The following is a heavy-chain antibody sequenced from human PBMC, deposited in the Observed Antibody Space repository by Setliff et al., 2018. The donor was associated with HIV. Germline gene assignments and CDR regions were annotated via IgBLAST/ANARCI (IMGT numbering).Heavy chain of an antibody. CDR3: ARDTLKLEYSSSKYYYYMDV. V-gene: IGHV4-31*03. D-gene: IGHD6-6*01. Sequence: SETLSLTCTVSGDSIMNSNYYWSWIRQLPGKGLEWIGYIYFSGSTYYNPSLKSRVTISVETSKNQFSLKLSSVTAADTAVYYCARDTLKLEYSSSKYYYYMDVWGKGTTVTVSS. CDR2: IYFSGST. CDR1: GDSIMNSNYY. J-gene: IGHJ6*03.